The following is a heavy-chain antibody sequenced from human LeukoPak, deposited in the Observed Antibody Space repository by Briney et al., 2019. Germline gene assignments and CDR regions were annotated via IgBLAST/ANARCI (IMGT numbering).Heavy chain of an antibody. Sequence: GRSLRLSCTASGFTFNFHAMHWVRQAPGKGLEWVALMSYDGNNKYYADSVKGRFTISRDNAKNSLYLQMNSLRAEDTAVYYCAREREPVTTEFDYWGQGTLVTVSS. D-gene: IGHD4-17*01. CDR1: GFTFNFHA. CDR2: MSYDGNNK. CDR3: AREREPVTTEFDY. V-gene: IGHV3-30-3*01. J-gene: IGHJ4*02.